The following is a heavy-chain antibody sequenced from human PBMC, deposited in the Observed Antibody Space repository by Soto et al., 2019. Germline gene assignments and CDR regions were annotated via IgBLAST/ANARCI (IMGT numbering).Heavy chain of an antibody. D-gene: IGHD2-8*01. V-gene: IGHV3-23*01. CDR2: MSGSGGST. CDR1: GFTFSNYA. CDR3: AKDFARYCTNGVFGFDS. Sequence: EVQLLESGGGLVQPGGSLRLSCAASGFTFSNYAMSWVRQAPGKGLEWVSTMSGSGGSTYYADSVKGRFTISRDNSKNTLYLQMNTLRAEDTAVYYCAKDFARYCTNGVFGFDSWGQGTLVTVSS. J-gene: IGHJ4*02.